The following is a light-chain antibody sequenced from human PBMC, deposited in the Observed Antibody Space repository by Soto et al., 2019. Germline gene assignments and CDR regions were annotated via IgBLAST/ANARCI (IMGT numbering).Light chain of an antibody. CDR1: SSNIGNNY. J-gene: IGLJ1*01. Sequence: QTVVTQPPSVSAAPGQKVTISCSGSSSNIGNNYVSWYQQLPGTAPKLLIYENTKRPSGIPDRFSGSKPGTSATLGITGLQTGDEADYYCGTWDSSLSADVFGTGTKLTVL. CDR3: GTWDSSLSADV. CDR2: ENT. V-gene: IGLV1-51*02.